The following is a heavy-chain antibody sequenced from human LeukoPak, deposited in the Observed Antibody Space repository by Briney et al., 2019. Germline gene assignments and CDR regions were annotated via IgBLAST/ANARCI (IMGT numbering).Heavy chain of an antibody. J-gene: IGHJ4*02. CDR3: ARALFYTTGSKSNRVDY. CDR2: ISAYNGNT. V-gene: IGHV1-18*01. D-gene: IGHD1-1*01. Sequence: ASVKVSCKASGYTFTSYGISWVRQAPGQGLEWMGWISAYNGNTNYAQKLQGRVTMTTDTSTSTAYMQLSRLRSDDTALYYCARALFYTTGSKSNRVDYWGQGTLVTVSS. CDR1: GYTFTSYG.